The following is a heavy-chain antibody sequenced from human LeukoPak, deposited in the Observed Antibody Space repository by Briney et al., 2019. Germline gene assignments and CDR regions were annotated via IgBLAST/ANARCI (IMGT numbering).Heavy chain of an antibody. CDR3: AKDGGRFGELSAYYYMDV. Sequence: KPGGSLRLSCAASGFTFSSYGMHWVRQAPSKGLEWVAFIRYDGSNKYYADSVKGRFTISRDNSKHTLYLQMNSLRAEDTAVYYCAKDGGRFGELSAYYYMDVWGKGTTVTISS. CDR2: IRYDGSNK. D-gene: IGHD3-10*01. CDR1: GFTFSSYG. V-gene: IGHV3-30*02. J-gene: IGHJ6*03.